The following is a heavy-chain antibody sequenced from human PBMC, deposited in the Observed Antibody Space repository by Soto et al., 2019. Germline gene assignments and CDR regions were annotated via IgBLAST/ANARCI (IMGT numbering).Heavy chain of an antibody. CDR3: IGVCTIWSAFHDYYYYGLDL. V-gene: IGHV3-15*01. CDR1: GFTFSNAW. D-gene: IGHD3-3*01. Sequence: PGGSLTLSCAASGFTFSNAWMSWGRQGPGKGLEWVGLMKTTNDGGTTDYASPEKGRLSIYTDNTKNTVYLQMISLTTADTGVYYCIGVCTIWSAFHDYYYYGLDLWGQGTTVTVSS. CDR2: MKTTNDGGTT. J-gene: IGHJ6*02.